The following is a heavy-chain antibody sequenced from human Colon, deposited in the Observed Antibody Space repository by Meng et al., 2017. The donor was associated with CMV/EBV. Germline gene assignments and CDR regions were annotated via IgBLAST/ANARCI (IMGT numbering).Heavy chain of an antibody. D-gene: IGHD3-3*01. J-gene: IGHJ4*02. CDR2: IKQDGSEK. V-gene: IGHV3-7*01. Sequence: GESLKISCAASGFIFSSYWMSWVRQAPGKGLEWVANIKQDGSEKYYVDSVKGRFTISRDNAKNSLFLQMDSLIAEDTAVYYCASFVGFWSGYYFGYWGQGTLVTVSS. CDR1: GFIFSSYW. CDR3: ASFVGFWSGYYFGY.